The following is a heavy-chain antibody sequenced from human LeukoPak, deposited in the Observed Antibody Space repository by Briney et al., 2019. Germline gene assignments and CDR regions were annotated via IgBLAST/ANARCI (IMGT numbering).Heavy chain of an antibody. V-gene: IGHV3-23*01. CDR1: GFTFSSYA. CDR3: ARDPMYSSYWHDY. CDR2: ISGSGGST. Sequence: GGSLRLSCAASGFTFSSYAMSWVRQAPGKGLEWVSAISGSGGSTYYADSVKGRFTISRDNSKNTLHLQMNSLRAEDTAVYYCARDPMYSSYWHDYWGQGTLVTVSS. D-gene: IGHD6-6*01. J-gene: IGHJ4*02.